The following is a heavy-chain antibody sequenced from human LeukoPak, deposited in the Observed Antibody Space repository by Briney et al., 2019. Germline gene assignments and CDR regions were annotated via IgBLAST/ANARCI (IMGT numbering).Heavy chain of an antibody. D-gene: IGHD6-13*01. CDR2: MNPNSGNT. J-gene: IGHJ5*02. CDR3: ARGKKGSSSWHRLVSP. Sequence: ASVKVSCKASGYTFTSYDINWVRQATGQGLEWMGWMNPNSGNTGYAQKFQGRVTMTRNTSISTAYMELSSLRSEDTAVYYCARGKKGSSSWHRLVSPWGQGTLVTVSS. CDR1: GYTFTSYD. V-gene: IGHV1-8*01.